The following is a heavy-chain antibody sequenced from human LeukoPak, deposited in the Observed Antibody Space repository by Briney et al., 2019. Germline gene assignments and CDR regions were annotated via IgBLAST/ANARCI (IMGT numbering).Heavy chain of an antibody. D-gene: IGHD3-16*02. CDR3: ARGVSYDYVWGSYRSPTFDY. CDR1: GGSFSGYY. Sequence: SSETLSLTCAVYGGSFSGYYWSWIRQPPGKGLEWIGEINHSGSTNYNPSLKSRVTISVDTSKNQFSLKLSSVTAADTAVYYCARGVSYDYVWGSYRSPTFDYWGQGTLVTVSS. CDR2: INHSGST. V-gene: IGHV4-34*01. J-gene: IGHJ4*02.